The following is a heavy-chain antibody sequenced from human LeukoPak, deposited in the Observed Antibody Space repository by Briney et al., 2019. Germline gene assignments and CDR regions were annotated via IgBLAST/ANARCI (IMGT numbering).Heavy chain of an antibody. D-gene: IGHD3-10*01. V-gene: IGHV3-7*01. CDR2: IKPDGSEK. CDR3: ARDYYGSGSYYTSNYYYGMDV. J-gene: IGHJ6*02. Sequence: QAGGSLRLSCAASGFIFRSYWMSWVRQAPGKGLEWVANIKPDGSEKNSVDFVKGRFTISRDNANNSLYLQMYSLRTEDTAVYFCARDYYGSGSYYTSNYYYGMDVWGQGTTVTVSS. CDR1: GFIFRSYW.